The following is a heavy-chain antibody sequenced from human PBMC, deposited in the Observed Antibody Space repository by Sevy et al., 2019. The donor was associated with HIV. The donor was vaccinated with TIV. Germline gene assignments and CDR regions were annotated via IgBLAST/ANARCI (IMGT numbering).Heavy chain of an antibody. D-gene: IGHD6-13*01. CDR2: TRNKADGYTT. Sequence: GGSLRLSCVASGFTFSDHYMEWIRQAPGKGLEWVGRTRNKADGYTTEYAASVKGRFTISRDESKNSLYVQMNSLKAEDTAVYYCATHAGIAAAGRVFDYWGQGTLVTVSS. CDR1: GFTFSDHY. J-gene: IGHJ4*02. CDR3: ATHAGIAAAGRVFDY. V-gene: IGHV3-72*01.